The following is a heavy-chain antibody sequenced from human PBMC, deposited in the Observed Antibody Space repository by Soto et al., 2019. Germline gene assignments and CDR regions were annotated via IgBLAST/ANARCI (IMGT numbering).Heavy chain of an antibody. CDR1: GYTFTNYG. V-gene: IGHV1-18*04. Sequence: QVQLVESGAEVKKPGASVKVSCKASGYTFTNYGISWVRQAPGQGLEWMGWISGYNGNTKYAQKFQGRVTMTTDTPTNTADMELRSLRSDDTAVYYCAREREYYYDSSGNYYYHYGMDVWGQGTTVTVS. J-gene: IGHJ6*02. D-gene: IGHD3-22*01. CDR2: ISGYNGNT. CDR3: AREREYYYDSSGNYYYHYGMDV.